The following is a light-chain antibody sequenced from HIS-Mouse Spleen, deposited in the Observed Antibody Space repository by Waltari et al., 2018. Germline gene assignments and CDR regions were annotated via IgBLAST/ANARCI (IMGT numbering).Light chain of an antibody. Sequence: SYVLTQPPSVSVAPGKTARHTCGGNKLGRKSVHWYQQKPGQAPVLVVYDDSDRPSGIPERFSGSNSGNTATLTISRVEAGDEADYYCQVWDSSSDHVVFGGGTKLTVL. CDR1: KLGRKS. CDR3: QVWDSSSDHVV. V-gene: IGLV3-21*03. J-gene: IGLJ2*01. CDR2: DDS.